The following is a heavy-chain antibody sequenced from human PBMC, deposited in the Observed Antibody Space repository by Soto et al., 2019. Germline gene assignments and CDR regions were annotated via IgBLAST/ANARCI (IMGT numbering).Heavy chain of an antibody. CDR2: IIPIIGTP. V-gene: IGHV1-69*13. Sequence: SVKVSCKSSGGTFNSYAITWLRQAPGQGLEWMGWIIPIIGTPNHAQKFKGRVTITADESTSTAYMELSSLRSEDTAVYYCARGALGRVYYFDYWGHGTLVTVSS. D-gene: IGHD7-27*01. CDR1: GGTFNSYA. J-gene: IGHJ4*01. CDR3: ARGALGRVYYFDY.